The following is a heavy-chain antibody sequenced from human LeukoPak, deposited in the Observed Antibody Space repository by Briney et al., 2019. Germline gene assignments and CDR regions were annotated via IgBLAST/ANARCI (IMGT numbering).Heavy chain of an antibody. J-gene: IGHJ6*02. CDR2: INPSGGST. Sequence: ASVKVSCKASGYTFTSYYMHWVRQAPGQGLEWMGIINPSGGSTSYAQKFQGRVTMTRDTSTSTVYMELSSLRSEDTAVYYCASDLSGIVATKYYYYYGMDVWGQGTTVTVSS. D-gene: IGHD5-12*01. CDR1: GYTFTSYY. V-gene: IGHV1-46*01. CDR3: ASDLSGIVATKYYYYYGMDV.